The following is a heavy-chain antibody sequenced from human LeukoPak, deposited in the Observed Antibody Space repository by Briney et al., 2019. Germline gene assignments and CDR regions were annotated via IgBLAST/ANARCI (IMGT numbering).Heavy chain of an antibody. D-gene: IGHD2-8*02. J-gene: IGHJ4*02. CDR2: IAHHGNNK. Sequence: GESLRLSCAASGFTFYTYAMHWVRQATGKGLEWVAYIAHHGNNKYYADSVKGRFTISRDNSKRTLYLQMNSLRPDDTAMYYCAKDGSWSCTDWGQGTLVTVSS. CDR1: GFTFYTYA. CDR3: AKDGSWSCTD. V-gene: IGHV3-30*01.